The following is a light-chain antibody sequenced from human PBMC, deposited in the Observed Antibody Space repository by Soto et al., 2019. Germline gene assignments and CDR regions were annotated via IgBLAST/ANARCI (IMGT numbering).Light chain of an antibody. CDR3: QSYDSSLSANFV. V-gene: IGLV1-40*01. J-gene: IGLJ1*01. CDR2: ANS. Sequence: QSVLTQPPSVSGAPGQRVTISCTGSSSNIGAGYDVHWYQQLPGTAPKVLMYANSNRPSGVPDRFSGSKSGTSASLAITGLQPEDEADYYCQSYDSSLSANFVFGTGTKLTVL. CDR1: SSNIGAGYD.